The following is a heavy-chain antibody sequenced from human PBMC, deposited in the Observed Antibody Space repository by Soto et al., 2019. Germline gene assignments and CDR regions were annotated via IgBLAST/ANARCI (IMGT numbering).Heavy chain of an antibody. J-gene: IGHJ4*02. CDR2: ITYSGDTT. V-gene: IGHV3-23*01. CDR1: GFDFSTYA. Sequence: EVHLLESGGTLIQPGGSLRLSCAASGFDFSTYAMTWVRQAPGKGLEWVSGITYSGDTTYYADSVKGRFTISRDNFENTVYLQLNSLRPDDTAMYYCAKDWPGTSSVTSDYWGQGTLVTVSS. D-gene: IGHD4-17*01. CDR3: AKDWPGTSSVTSDY.